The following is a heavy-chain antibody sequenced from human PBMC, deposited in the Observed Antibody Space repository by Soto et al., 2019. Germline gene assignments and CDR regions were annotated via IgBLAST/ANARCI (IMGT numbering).Heavy chain of an antibody. J-gene: IGHJ4*02. CDR1: AAYIRATNFY. CDR2: FHYNGDT. D-gene: IGHD5-18*01. V-gene: IGHV4-39*01. Sequence: QLQLQESGPGLVKPSETVSLTCSVPAAYIRATNFYWGWIRQPPGKGLEWIGSFHYNGDTYSNPSLETRLTLSVDTSKCQLSLILTSVTAADTAVYCARGMSGIQLWFPLYFDYWGQGTLVTVSS. CDR3: RGMSGIQLWFPLYFDY.